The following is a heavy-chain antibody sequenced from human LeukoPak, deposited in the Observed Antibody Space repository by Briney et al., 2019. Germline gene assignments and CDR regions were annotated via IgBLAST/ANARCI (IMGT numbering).Heavy chain of an antibody. Sequence: GGSLTLSCAASGFTFSDAWMSWVRQAPGKGLECIGRIEKISDGETTDYAAPVKGRFTISRDDSKNTMYLQMNNLETEDTGVYFCTGSPWGGAFDIWGRGTLVTVSS. V-gene: IGHV3-15*04. CDR3: TGSPWGGAFDI. D-gene: IGHD3-10*01. J-gene: IGHJ3*02. CDR2: IEKISDGETT. CDR1: GFTFSDAW.